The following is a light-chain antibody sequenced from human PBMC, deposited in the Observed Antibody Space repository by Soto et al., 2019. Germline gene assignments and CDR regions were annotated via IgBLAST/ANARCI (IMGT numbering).Light chain of an antibody. CDR3: QQYDSSPYT. CDR2: GAS. V-gene: IGKV3-20*01. CDR1: QSLTSKY. Sequence: EIVLTQSPGTLSLSPGDRATLSCRASQSLTSKYLAWYQQRPGQAPRLLISGASTRATGIPDRFSGTGSGTDFTLTISRLEPEDFAVYYCQQYDSSPYTFGQGTKVDI. J-gene: IGKJ2*01.